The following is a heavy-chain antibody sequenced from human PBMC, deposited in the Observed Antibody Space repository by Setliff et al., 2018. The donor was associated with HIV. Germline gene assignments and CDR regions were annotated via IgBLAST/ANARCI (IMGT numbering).Heavy chain of an antibody. Sequence: SETLSLTCTGSDSGTYYWSWIRQPAGKGLEWIGRVSSRGDTNYNPSLKSRVTMSVDTSKNQFSLKLSSVTAADTAVYYCASLQFTYYYDSSGFGSDPFDIWGQGTMVTVSS. J-gene: IGHJ3*02. CDR2: VSSRGDT. V-gene: IGHV4-4*07. CDR3: ASLQFTYYYDSSGFGSDPFDI. D-gene: IGHD3-22*01. CDR1: DSGTYY.